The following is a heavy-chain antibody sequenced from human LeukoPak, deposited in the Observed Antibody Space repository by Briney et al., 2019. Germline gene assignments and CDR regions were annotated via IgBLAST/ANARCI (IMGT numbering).Heavy chain of an antibody. CDR1: GFTVSDNY. V-gene: IGHV3-53*04. D-gene: IGHD6-19*01. Sequence: GGSLRLSCAASGFTVSDNYMSWVRLPPGKGLEFVSALYPGGKTYYADSVKGRFFISSNTSKNTVDVQMTSLRAEDTAMYYCTRHRLADTTEFAYWGQGTLVTVSS. CDR2: LYPGGKT. J-gene: IGHJ4*02. CDR3: TRHRLADTTEFAY.